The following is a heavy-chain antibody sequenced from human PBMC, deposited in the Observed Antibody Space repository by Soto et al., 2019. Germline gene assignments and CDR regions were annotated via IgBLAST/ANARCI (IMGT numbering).Heavy chain of an antibody. V-gene: IGHV3-30*18. J-gene: IGHJ4*02. CDR2: ISKDGGTK. D-gene: IGHD3-22*01. CDR3: AKETHSSGYGSYFDY. Sequence: QVQLVESGGGVVQPGRSLRLSCAASGFTFSRYGMHWVRQAPGKGLEWVAVISKDGGTKYDADSVKGRFTISRDNSKNTLYLQMNSLRAEDTAVYYCAKETHSSGYGSYFDYWGQGTLVTVSS. CDR1: GFTFSRYG.